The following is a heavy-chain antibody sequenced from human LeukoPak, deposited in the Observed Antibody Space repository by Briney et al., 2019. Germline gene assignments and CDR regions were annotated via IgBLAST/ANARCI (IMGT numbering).Heavy chain of an antibody. V-gene: IGHV4-59*01. CDR2: IYHSGST. Sequence: SETLSLTCTVSGGSISSYYWSWIRQPPGKGLEWIGYIYHSGSTDYNPSLKSRVTISVDTTKNQFSLKLSSVTAADTAVYYCASGVAAADFDYWGQGTLVTVSS. D-gene: IGHD6-13*01. CDR3: ASGVAAADFDY. J-gene: IGHJ4*02. CDR1: GGSISSYY.